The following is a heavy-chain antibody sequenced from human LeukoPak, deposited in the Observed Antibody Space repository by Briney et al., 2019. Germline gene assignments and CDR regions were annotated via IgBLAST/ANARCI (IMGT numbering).Heavy chain of an antibody. CDR3: ARGGRPYYYYYMDV. CDR2: ISYDGSNK. CDR1: GFTFSSYA. J-gene: IGHJ6*03. V-gene: IGHV3-30*01. Sequence: HSGRSLRLSCAASGFTFSSYAMYWVRQAPGKGLEWVAVISYDGSNKYYADSVKGRFTISRDNSKNTLYLQMNSLRAEDTAVYYCARGGRPYYYYYMDVWGKGTTVTVSS.